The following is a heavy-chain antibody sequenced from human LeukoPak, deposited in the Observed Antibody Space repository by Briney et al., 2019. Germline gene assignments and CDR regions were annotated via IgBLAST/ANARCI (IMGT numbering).Heavy chain of an antibody. D-gene: IGHD5-18*01. V-gene: IGHV4-59*01. Sequence: PSETLSLTCTVSGGSISSYYWSWIRQPPGKGLEWIGYIYYSGSTNYNPSLKSRVTISVDTSKNQFSLKLSSVTAADTAVYYCARGYSYGLYNWFGPWGQGTLVTVSS. J-gene: IGHJ5*02. CDR1: GGSISSYY. CDR2: IYYSGST. CDR3: ARGYSYGLYNWFGP.